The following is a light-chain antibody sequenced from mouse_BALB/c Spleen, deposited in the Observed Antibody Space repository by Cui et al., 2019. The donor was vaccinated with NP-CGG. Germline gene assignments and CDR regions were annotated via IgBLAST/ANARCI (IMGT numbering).Light chain of an antibody. CDR3: ALWYSNHWV. CDR2: GTN. CDR1: IGAVTTSNY. J-gene: IGLJ1*01. Sequence: VVTGDSALTTSPGETVTLTCRSSIGAVTTSNYANWVQEKPDHLFTGLIGGTNNRAPGVPARFSGSLIGDKAALTITGAQTEDEAIYFCALWYSNHWVFGGGTKLTVL. V-gene: IGLV1*01.